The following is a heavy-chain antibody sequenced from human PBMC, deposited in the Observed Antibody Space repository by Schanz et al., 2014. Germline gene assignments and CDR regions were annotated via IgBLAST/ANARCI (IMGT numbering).Heavy chain of an antibody. V-gene: IGHV3-23*04. CDR2: ISGSGGST. Sequence: EVHLVESGGGLVQPGGSLRLSCAASGITFSSHSFNWVRQAPGKGLEWVSAISGSGGSTYYADSVKGRFTISRDNSKNTLYLQRNSLRAEDTAVYFCAKSQGSSFDSWGQGTLVTVSS. D-gene: IGHD6-13*01. J-gene: IGHJ4*02. CDR3: AKSQGSSFDS. CDR1: GITFSSHS.